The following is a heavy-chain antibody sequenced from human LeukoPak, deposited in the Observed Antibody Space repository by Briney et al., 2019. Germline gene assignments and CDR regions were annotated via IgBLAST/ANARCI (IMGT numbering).Heavy chain of an antibody. CDR1: GYSISSGYY. CDR2: IYHSGST. J-gene: IGHJ4*02. CDR3: ARDVGRVGATKDDY. V-gene: IGHV4-38-2*02. D-gene: IGHD1-26*01. Sequence: SETLSLACTVSGYSISSGYYWGWIRQPPGKGLEWIGSIYHSGSTYYNPSLKSRVTISVDTSKNQFSLKLSSVTAADTAVYYCARDVGRVGATKDDYWGQGTLVTVSS.